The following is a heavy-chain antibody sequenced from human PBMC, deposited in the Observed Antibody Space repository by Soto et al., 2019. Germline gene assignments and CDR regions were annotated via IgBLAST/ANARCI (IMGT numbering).Heavy chain of an antibody. Sequence: LRLSCAASGFTFSSYAMSWVRQAPGKGLEWVSAISGSGGSTYYADSVKGRFTISRDNSKNTLYLQMNSLRAEDTAVYYCAKDYWASWYYYDSSGYYQYFDYWGQGTLVTVSS. CDR2: ISGSGGST. V-gene: IGHV3-23*01. CDR3: AKDYWASWYYYDSSGYYQYFDY. D-gene: IGHD3-22*01. CDR1: GFTFSSYA. J-gene: IGHJ4*02.